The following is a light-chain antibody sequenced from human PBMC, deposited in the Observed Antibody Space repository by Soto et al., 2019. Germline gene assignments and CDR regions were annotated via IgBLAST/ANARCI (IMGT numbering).Light chain of an antibody. Sequence: QSVLTQSSSASASLGSSVKLTCTLSSGHSSYIFAWHQQQPGKAPRYLMKIEGSGSYNKGGGVPDRFSGSSSGADRYLTISILPFEDEDDYYCETWDSNTRVFGGGTKLTVL. V-gene: IGLV4-60*02. CDR1: SGHSSYI. J-gene: IGLJ3*02. CDR3: ETWDSNTRV. CDR2: IEGSGSY.